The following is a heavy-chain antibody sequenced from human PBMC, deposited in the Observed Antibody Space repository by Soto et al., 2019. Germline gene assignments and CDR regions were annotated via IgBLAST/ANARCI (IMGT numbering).Heavy chain of an antibody. CDR3: ARDLQTYYYGSGSSH. V-gene: IGHV3-33*01. J-gene: IGHJ4*02. Sequence: PGGSLRLSCAASGFTFSSYGMHWVRQAPGKGLEWVAVIWYDGSNKYYADSVKGRFTISRDNSKNTLYLRMNSLRAEDTAVYYCARDLQTYYYGSGSSHWGQGTLVTVSS. D-gene: IGHD3-10*01. CDR1: GFTFSSYG. CDR2: IWYDGSNK.